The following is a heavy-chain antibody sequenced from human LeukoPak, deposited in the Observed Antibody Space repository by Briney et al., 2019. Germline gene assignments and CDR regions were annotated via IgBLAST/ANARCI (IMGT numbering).Heavy chain of an antibody. CDR2: ISWDGGST. Sequence: GGSLRLSCAASGFTFDHYTMHWVRQAPGKGLEWVSLISWDGGSTYYADSVKGRFTISRDNAKNSLYLQMNSLRAEDTAVYYCARAPTYRGYMGVWGKGTTVTVSS. D-gene: IGHD4-11*01. V-gene: IGHV3-43*01. CDR1: GFTFDHYT. CDR3: ARAPTYRGYMGV. J-gene: IGHJ6*03.